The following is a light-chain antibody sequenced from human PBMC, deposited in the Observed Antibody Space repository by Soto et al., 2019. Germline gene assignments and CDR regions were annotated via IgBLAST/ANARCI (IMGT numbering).Light chain of an antibody. Sequence: EIMMTQSPATLSVSPGERATLSCRASQSISANIAWYQQKPGQAPRLLIYAASVRASGIPVRFSGTGFGREFTLSISSLQSEDSAVYYCQQYNSWTLISFGQGTRLEIK. V-gene: IGKV3-15*01. CDR2: AAS. J-gene: IGKJ5*01. CDR1: QSISAN. CDR3: QQYNSWTLIS.